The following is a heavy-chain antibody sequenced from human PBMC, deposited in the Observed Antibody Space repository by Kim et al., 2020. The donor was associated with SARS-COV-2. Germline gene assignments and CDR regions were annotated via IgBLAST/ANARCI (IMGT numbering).Heavy chain of an antibody. Sequence: SETLSLTCTVSGGSISSYYWSWIRQPPGKGLEWIGYIYYSGSTNYNPSLKSRVTISVDTSKNQFSLKLSSVTAADTAVYYCARWGDTGATAPRCFDLWGRGTLVTVSS. CDR1: GGSISSYY. J-gene: IGHJ2*01. D-gene: IGHD1-26*01. CDR3: ARWGDTGATAPRCFDL. CDR2: IYYSGST. V-gene: IGHV4-59*08.